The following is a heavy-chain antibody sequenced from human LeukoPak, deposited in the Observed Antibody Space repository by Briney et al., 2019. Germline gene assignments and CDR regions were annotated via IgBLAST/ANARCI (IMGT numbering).Heavy chain of an antibody. CDR3: TRNTVTVHFDY. D-gene: IGHD4-17*01. V-gene: IGHV3-49*03. J-gene: IGHJ4*02. Sequence: GGSLRLSCTSVGFSFGDYAVSWFRQAPGKGLEWVGYISSKAFGATPQYAPSVRGRFTISRDDSKSIAHLQMNSLKTEDTAAYYCTRNTVTVHFDYWGQGTPVTVSS. CDR2: ISSKAFGATP. CDR1: GFSFGDYA.